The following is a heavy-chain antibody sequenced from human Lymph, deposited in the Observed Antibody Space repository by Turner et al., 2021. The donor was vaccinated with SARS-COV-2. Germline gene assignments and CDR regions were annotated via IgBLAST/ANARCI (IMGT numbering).Heavy chain of an antibody. CDR2: ISGRGGST. J-gene: IGHJ4*02. CDR3: AKNEMAMIVVVITLFDY. V-gene: IGHV3-23*01. CDR1: GFTFSSYA. D-gene: IGHD3-22*01. Sequence: EVQLLEFGGGLVQTGGSLRRSCASSGFTFSSYAMSWGRQTPGKGLEVVYTISGRGGSTYYADSVKGRFTISRDNSKNTLYLQMNSLRAEDTAVYYCAKNEMAMIVVVITLFDYWGQGTLVTVSS.